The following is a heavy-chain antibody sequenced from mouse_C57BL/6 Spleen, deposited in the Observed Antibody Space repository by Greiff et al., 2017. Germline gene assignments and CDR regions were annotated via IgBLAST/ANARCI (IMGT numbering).Heavy chain of an antibody. V-gene: IGHV1-82*01. D-gene: IGHD2-12*01. CDR1: GYAFSSSW. CDR3: ASYDEGHFDV. J-gene: IGHJ1*03. CDR2: IYPGDGDT. Sequence: QVHVKQSGPELVKPGASVKISCKASGYAFSSSWMNWVKQRPGKGLERIGRIYPGDGDTNYNGKFKGKATLTADKSSSTAYMQLSSLTSEDSAVYFCASYDEGHFDVWGTGTTVTVSS.